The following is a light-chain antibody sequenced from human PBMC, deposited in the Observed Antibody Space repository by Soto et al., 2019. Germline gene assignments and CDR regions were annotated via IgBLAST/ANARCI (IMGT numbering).Light chain of an antibody. V-gene: IGLV1-36*01. CDR3: AAWDKNLNGYV. CDR1: RSNIGNNA. J-gene: IGLJ1*01. Sequence: QSVLTQPPSVSEAPGQRVTISCSGSRSNIGNNAVNWYQQFPGKAPKFLIYVDDLLPSGVSDRFSGSKSGTSASLAISRLQSEDEAEYYRAAWDKNLNGYVFGAGTKFTGL. CDR2: VDD.